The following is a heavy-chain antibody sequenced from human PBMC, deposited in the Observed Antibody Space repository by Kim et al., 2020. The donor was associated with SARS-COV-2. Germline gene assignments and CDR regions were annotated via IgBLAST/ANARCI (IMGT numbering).Heavy chain of an antibody. D-gene: IGHD3-22*01. CDR2: IYSGGST. V-gene: IGHV3-66*01. CDR1: AFTVSSNY. CDR3: AREGFYYDSSGYSAFDI. Sequence: GGSLRLFCAASAFTVSSNYMNWVRQAPGKGLEWVSVIYSGGSTYYADSVKGRFTISRDNSKNTLYLQMNSLRAEDTAVYYCAREGFYYDSSGYSAFDIWGQGTMVTVSS. J-gene: IGHJ3*02.